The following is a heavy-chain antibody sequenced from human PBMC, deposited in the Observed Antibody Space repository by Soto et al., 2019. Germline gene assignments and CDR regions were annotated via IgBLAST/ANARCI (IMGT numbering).Heavy chain of an antibody. J-gene: IGHJ3*02. CDR1: GGSITSYY. V-gene: IGHV4-59*08. CDR2: IYYSGST. CDR3: ARLSGYENAFDI. Sequence: PSETLSLTCTVSGGSITSYYWSWIRQPPGKGLEWIGYIYYSGSTNNNPSLKSRVTISVDMSKNEFSLMLSSVTAADTAVYYCARLSGYENAFDIWGQGTMVTVSS. D-gene: IGHD5-12*01.